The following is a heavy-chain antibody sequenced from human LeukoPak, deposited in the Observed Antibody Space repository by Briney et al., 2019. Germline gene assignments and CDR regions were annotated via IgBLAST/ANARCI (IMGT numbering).Heavy chain of an antibody. D-gene: IGHD3-9*01. CDR2: ISGSGGST. V-gene: IGHV3-23*01. CDR1: GFTCSSYA. CDR3: ARRYTAYDIIDY. Sequence: GGSLRLSCAASGFTCSSYAMSWVRQAPGKGLEWVSAISGSGGSTYYADSVKGRFTISRDNSKNTLYLQMNSLRAEDTAVYYCARRYTAYDIIDYWGQGTLVTVSS. J-gene: IGHJ4*02.